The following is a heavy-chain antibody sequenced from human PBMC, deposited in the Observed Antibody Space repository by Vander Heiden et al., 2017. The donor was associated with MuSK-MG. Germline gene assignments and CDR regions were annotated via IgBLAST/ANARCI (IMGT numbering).Heavy chain of an antibody. CDR2: INPNSGGT. J-gene: IGHJ5*02. D-gene: IGHD3-10*01. CDR3: ARDLGDYYGSGTSSWFDP. CDR1: GYNFTGYY. Sequence: QVQLVQSGAEVKKPGASVKVSCKASGYNFTGYYMPWVRQAPGQGLEWMGWINPNSGGTNDAQKFQGWVTMTRDTSISTAYMELSRLRSDDTAVYYCARDLGDYYGSGTSSWFDPWGQGTLVNVAS. V-gene: IGHV1-2*04.